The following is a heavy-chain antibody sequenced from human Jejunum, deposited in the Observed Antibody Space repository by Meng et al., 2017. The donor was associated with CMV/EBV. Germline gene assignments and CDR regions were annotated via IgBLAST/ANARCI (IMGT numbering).Heavy chain of an antibody. J-gene: IGHJ4*02. CDR2: ISYKGDNK. V-gene: IGHV3-30*02. CDR3: TKDQVLL. D-gene: IGHD3-10*01. Sequence: QEKRVECGGGVVQPGVSLRLSCTPSGLIFSDYGMHWIRQAPGKGLEWVAFISYKGDNKYYADSVRGRFTISRDNSKNTLDLQMNSLRTEDTAVYYCTKDQVLLWGQGTLVTVSS. CDR1: GLIFSDYG.